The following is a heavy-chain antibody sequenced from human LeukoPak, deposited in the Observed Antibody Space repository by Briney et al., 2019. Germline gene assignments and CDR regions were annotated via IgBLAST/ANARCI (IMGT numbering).Heavy chain of an antibody. Sequence: GVSLRLSCAASGFTFSSYAMSWVRQAPGKGLEWVSTISDSGGSTYYADSVKGRFTISRDNSKNTLYLQMNSLRAEDTAVYCCAEKPSSGYYYIDYWGQGTLVTVSS. CDR2: ISDSGGST. CDR1: GFTFSSYA. V-gene: IGHV3-23*01. D-gene: IGHD3-22*01. J-gene: IGHJ4*02. CDR3: AEKPSSGYYYIDY.